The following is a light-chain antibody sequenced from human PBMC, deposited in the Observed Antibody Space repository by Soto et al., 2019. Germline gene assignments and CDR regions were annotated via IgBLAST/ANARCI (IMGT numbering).Light chain of an antibody. CDR3: SSLTTSFTYV. V-gene: IGLV2-14*01. CDR1: SSDVGAYNY. CDR2: EVS. J-gene: IGLJ1*01. Sequence: QSVLTQPASVSGSPGQSGAISCTGTSSDVGAYNYISWDQQHPGTAPKLLLSEVSNRPSGVSARFSGSKSGNTASLTISGLQAEDEADYYCSSLTTSFTYVFGTGTKVNVL.